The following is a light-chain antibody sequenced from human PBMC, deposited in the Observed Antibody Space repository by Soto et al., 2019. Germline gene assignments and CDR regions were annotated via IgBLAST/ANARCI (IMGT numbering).Light chain of an antibody. CDR1: QSVRSN. Sequence: EIVMTQSPATLSLSPGERATLSCRASQSVRSNLAWYQQTPGQAPRLLIYDASTWATGVPARFSGSGSGTEFTLTISSLQSEDFAVYYCQQCNNWPLTFGGGTKVEIK. V-gene: IGKV3-15*01. CDR3: QQCNNWPLT. J-gene: IGKJ4*01. CDR2: DAS.